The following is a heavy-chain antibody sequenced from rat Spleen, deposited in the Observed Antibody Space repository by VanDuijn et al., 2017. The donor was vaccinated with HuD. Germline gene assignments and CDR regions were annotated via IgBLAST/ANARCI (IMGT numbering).Heavy chain of an antibody. V-gene: IGHV2-13*01. CDR1: GFSLSNYG. CDR2: IWGNGNA. J-gene: IGHJ3*01. D-gene: IGHD1-4*01. CDR3: ARGDYPGIP. Sequence: QVQLKESGPGLVKPSLTLSLICTVSGFSLSNYGVFWVRQPPGKGLEWMGVIWGNGNANYNSALKSRLSISRDTSKSQVYLKMNSLQTEDTATYYCARGDYPGIPWGQGTLVTVSS.